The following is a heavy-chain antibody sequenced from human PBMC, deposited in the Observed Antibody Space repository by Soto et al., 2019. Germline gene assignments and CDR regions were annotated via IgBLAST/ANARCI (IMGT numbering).Heavy chain of an antibody. J-gene: IGHJ5*02. D-gene: IGHD2-2*02. CDR2: ISAYNGNT. CDR1: GYTFNSYG. V-gene: IGHV1-18*04. Sequence: APAKVSCKASGYTFNSYGISWVRQAPGQGLEWMGWISAYNGNTNYAQKLQGRVTMTTDTSTSTAYMELRSLRSDDTAVYYCARDIVVVPAAILGGNWFDPWGQGTLVTVSS. CDR3: ARDIVVVPAAILGGNWFDP.